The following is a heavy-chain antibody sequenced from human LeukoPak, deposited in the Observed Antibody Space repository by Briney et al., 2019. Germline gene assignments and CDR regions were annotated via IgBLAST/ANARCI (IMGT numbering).Heavy chain of an antibody. CDR3: VLGGYDSPYLGFDY. J-gene: IGHJ4*02. CDR1: GFTFRRHW. CDR2: IREDGSEK. Sequence: GGSLRLSCAAFGFTFRRHWMSWVRQAPGKGPEWVANIREDGSEKFYVNSVKGRFTISRDNAKNSLYLQMNSLRAEDTAVYYCVLGGYDSPYLGFDYWGQGTLVTVSS. D-gene: IGHD3-22*01. V-gene: IGHV3-7*01.